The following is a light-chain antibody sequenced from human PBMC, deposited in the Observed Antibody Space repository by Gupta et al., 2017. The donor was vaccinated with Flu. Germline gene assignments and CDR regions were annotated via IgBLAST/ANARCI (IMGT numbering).Light chain of an antibody. CDR2: GAS. V-gene: IGKV3-20*01. J-gene: IGKJ4*01. CDR1: QSVTDNF. CDR3: QQDGTLPLT. Sequence: GTLSLSPGERATLSCRASQSVTDNFLAWFQLKPGQAPRRLIYGASSRATGIPDRFRGRGSGTDFTLTINALEPEDLAVYYCQQDGTLPLTFGGGTKVEIK.